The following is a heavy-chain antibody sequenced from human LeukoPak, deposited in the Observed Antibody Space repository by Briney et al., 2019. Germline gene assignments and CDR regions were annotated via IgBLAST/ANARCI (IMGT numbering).Heavy chain of an antibody. CDR2: ISGSGGST. J-gene: IGHJ1*01. CDR3: ASATTVVTTYFQH. CDR1: GFTFISYD. Sequence: GGSLRLSCAASGFTFISYDMSWVRQAPGKGLEWVSAISGSGGSTYYAYSVKGRFTISIDNSKNTLYLQMNSLRAEDTAVYYCASATTVVTTYFQHWGQGTLVTVSS. V-gene: IGHV3-23*01. D-gene: IGHD4-23*01.